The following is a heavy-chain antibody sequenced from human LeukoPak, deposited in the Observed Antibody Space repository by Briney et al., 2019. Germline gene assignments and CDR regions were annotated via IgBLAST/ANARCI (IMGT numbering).Heavy chain of an antibody. V-gene: IGHV3-11*01. D-gene: IGHD3-10*01. Sequence: GGSLRLSCAASGFTFSDYYMSWIRQAPGKGLEWVSYIGSSGSTTYYADSVKGRFTISRDNAKNSLFLQMNSLRAEDTAVYYCARGSGGWFGEFYAMDVWGQGTTVTVSS. CDR3: ARGSGGWFGEFYAMDV. CDR1: GFTFSDYY. CDR2: IGSSGSTT. J-gene: IGHJ6*02.